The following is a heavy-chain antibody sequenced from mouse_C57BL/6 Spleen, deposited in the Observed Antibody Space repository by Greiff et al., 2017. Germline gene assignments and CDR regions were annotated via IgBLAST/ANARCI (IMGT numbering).Heavy chain of an antibody. CDR3: ARAYDYDEYFDV. V-gene: IGHV5-16*01. CDR1: GFTFSDYY. Sequence: EVQVVESEGGLVQPGSSMKLSCTASGFTFSDYYMAWVRQVPEKGLEWVANINYDGSSTYYLDSLKSRFIISRDNAKNILYLQMSSLKSEDTATYYCARAYDYDEYFDVWGTGTTVTVSS. D-gene: IGHD2-4*01. CDR2: INYDGSST. J-gene: IGHJ1*03.